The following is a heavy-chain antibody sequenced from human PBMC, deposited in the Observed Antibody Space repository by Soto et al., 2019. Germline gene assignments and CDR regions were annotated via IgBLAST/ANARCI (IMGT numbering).Heavy chain of an antibody. J-gene: IGHJ2*01. V-gene: IGHV1-69*13. D-gene: IGHD4-17*01. CDR2: IIPIFGTA. Sequence: ASVKVSCKASGGTFSSYAISWVRQAPGQGLEWMGGIIPIFGTANYAQKFQGRVTITADESTSTAYMELSSLRSEDTAVYYCARDYGDLWYFDLWGRGTLVTVSS. CDR1: GGTFSSYA. CDR3: ARDYGDLWYFDL.